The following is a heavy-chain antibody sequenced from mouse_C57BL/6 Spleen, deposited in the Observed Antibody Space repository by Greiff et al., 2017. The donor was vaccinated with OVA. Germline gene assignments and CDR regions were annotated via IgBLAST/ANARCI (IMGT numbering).Heavy chain of an antibody. CDR1: GFTFSSYA. V-gene: IGHV5-9-1*02. CDR3: TRDDYDAWFAY. J-gene: IGHJ3*01. Sequence: EVQRVESGEGLVKPGGSLKLSCAASGFTFSSYAMSWVRQTPEKRLEWVAYISSGGDYIYYADTVKGRFTISRDNARNTLYLQMSRLKSEDTAMYYCTRDDYDAWFAYWGQGTLVTVSA. D-gene: IGHD2-4*01. CDR2: ISSGGDYI.